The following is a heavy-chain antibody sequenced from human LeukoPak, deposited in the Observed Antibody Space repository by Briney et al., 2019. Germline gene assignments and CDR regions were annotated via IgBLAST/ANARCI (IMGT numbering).Heavy chain of an antibody. CDR3: ARQGAVAGRPFDN. V-gene: IGHV4-39*01. CDR1: GGSIASSSHY. D-gene: IGHD6-19*01. J-gene: IGHJ4*02. CDR2: MYYSGST. Sequence: SETLSLTCTVSGGSIASSSHYWVWIRQPPGKGLEWIGSMYYSGSTYYNPSLKSRATISVDTSKNQFSLKLSSVTAADTAMYYCARQGAVAGRPFDNWGQGTLVTVSS.